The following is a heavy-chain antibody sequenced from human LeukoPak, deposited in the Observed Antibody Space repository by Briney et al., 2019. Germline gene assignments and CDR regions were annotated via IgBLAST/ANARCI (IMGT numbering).Heavy chain of an antibody. V-gene: IGHV3-21*04. J-gene: IGHJ4*02. CDR3: AKVLVGTTCFEY. CDR2: ISSSSSYI. D-gene: IGHD1-7*01. Sequence: GGSLRLSCAASGFTFSSYSMNWVRQAPGKGLEWVSSISSSSSYIYYADSVKGRFTISRDNAKNSLYLQMNSLRAEDTAVYYCAKVLVGTTCFEYWGQGTLVTVSS. CDR1: GFTFSSYS.